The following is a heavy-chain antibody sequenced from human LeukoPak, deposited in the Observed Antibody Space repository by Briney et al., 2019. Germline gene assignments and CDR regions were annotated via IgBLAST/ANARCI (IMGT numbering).Heavy chain of an antibody. J-gene: IGHJ4*02. CDR3: ARIKYSYGIDY. D-gene: IGHD3-10*01. CDR1: GFTFSSYW. CDR2: IKQDGSEK. V-gene: IGHV3-7*01. Sequence: GGSLRLSCAVSGFTFSSYWMSWVRQAPGKGMKWVANIKQDGSEKYYVDSVKGRFTISRDNAKNSLYLQMNSLRAEDTAVYYCARIKYSYGIDYWGQGTLVTVSS.